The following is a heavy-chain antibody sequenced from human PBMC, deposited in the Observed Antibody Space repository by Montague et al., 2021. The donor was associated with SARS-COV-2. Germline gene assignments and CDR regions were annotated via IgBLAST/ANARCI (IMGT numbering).Heavy chain of an antibody. CDR2: ISGSSSYI. Sequence: SLRLSCAASGFTFSSYSMNWVRQAPGKGLEWVSSISGSSSYIYYADSVKGRFTISRDNAKNSLYLQMNSLRAEDTAVYYCARAAVRGVIEHIYGMDVWGQGTTVTVSS. V-gene: IGHV3-21*01. CDR3: ARAAVRGVIEHIYGMDV. D-gene: IGHD3-10*01. J-gene: IGHJ6*02. CDR1: GFTFSSYS.